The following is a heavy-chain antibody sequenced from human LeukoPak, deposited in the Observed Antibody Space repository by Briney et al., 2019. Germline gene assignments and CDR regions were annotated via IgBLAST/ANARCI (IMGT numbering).Heavy chain of an antibody. J-gene: IGHJ6*02. D-gene: IGHD5-18*01. Sequence: SETLSLTCTVSGGSISSYYWSWIRQPPGKGLEWIGYIYYSGSTNYNPSLKSRVTISVDTSKNQFSLKLSSVTAADTAVYYCARGARGKGGYSYGYDYYYGMDVWGQGTTVTVSS. CDR1: GGSISSYY. CDR2: IYYSGST. CDR3: ARGARGKGGYSYGYDYYYGMDV. V-gene: IGHV4-59*01.